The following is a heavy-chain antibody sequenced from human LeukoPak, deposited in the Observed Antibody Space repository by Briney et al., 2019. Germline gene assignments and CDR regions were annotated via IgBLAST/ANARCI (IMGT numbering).Heavy chain of an antibody. CDR1: GGSISSGGYY. CDR3: ARVDPYYYPFDY. V-gene: IGHV4-31*03. CDR2: IYYSGST. J-gene: IGHJ4*02. Sequence: SQTLSLTCTVSGGSISSGGYYWSWIRQHPGKGLEWIGYIYYSGSTYYNPSLKSRVTISVDTSKNQFPLKLSSVTAADTAVYYCARVDPYYYPFDYWGQGTLVTVST. D-gene: IGHD3-10*01.